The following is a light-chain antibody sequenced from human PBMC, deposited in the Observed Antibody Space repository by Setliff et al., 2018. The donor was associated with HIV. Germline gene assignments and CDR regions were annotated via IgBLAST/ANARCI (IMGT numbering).Light chain of an antibody. Sequence: QSALTQPASVSGSLGQSITISCTGTSSDVGGHNSVSWYQQHPGKAPKLMISEVSNRPSGVSNRFSGSKSGNTASLTIAGLQPEDEADYYCSSFAGSTTIGISGGGTQLTVL. J-gene: IGLJ2*01. CDR2: EVS. CDR3: SSFAGSTTIGI. V-gene: IGLV2-14*01. CDR1: SSDVGGHNS.